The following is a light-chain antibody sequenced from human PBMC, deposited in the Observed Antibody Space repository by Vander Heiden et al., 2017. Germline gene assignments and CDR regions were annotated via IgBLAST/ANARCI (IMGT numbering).Light chain of an antibody. V-gene: IGKV3-20*01. J-gene: IGKJ2*01. Sequence: EIVLTQSPGTLSLSPGERATLSCRASQSVSSSYLAWYQQKPGQAPRLRIYGASSRATGIPDRFSGSGSGTDFTLTISRLEPEDFAVYYCQQYGSAPPDTFGQGTKLEIK. CDR1: QSVSSSY. CDR3: QQYGSAPPDT. CDR2: GAS.